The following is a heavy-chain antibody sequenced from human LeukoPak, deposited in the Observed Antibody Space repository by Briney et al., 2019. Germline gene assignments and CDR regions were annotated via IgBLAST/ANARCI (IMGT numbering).Heavy chain of an antibody. J-gene: IGHJ4*02. D-gene: IGHD2-8*02. CDR3: AKFRISSAITGLAFDY. Sequence: PGRSLRLSCAASGFTFSSYGMHGVRQAPGKGLEWVAVISYDGSNKYYADSVKGRFTISRDNSKNTLYLQMNSLRAEDTAVYYCAKFRISSAITGLAFDYWGQGTLVTVSS. V-gene: IGHV3-30*18. CDR1: GFTFSSYG. CDR2: ISYDGSNK.